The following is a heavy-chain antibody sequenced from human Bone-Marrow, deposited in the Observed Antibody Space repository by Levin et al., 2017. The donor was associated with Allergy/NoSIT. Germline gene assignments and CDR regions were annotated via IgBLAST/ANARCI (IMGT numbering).Heavy chain of an antibody. CDR3: ATGPEDGSGSYYTY. J-gene: IGHJ4*02. Sequence: PSETLSLTCTVSGGSINSGDDYWSWIRQPPGKGLELIGYIYYSGSTFYNPSLKGRVAISIHTSKNQLSLKVSSVTAADTAVYYCATGPEDGSGSYYTYWGQGTVVTVSS. CDR1: GGSINSGDDY. D-gene: IGHD3-10*01. CDR2: IYYSGST. V-gene: IGHV4-30-4*01.